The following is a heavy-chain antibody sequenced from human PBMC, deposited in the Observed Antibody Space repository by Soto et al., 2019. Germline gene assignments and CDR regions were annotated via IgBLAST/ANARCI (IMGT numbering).Heavy chain of an antibody. CDR1: GFRFASYA. CDR2: ISGNGDSA. V-gene: IGHV3-23*01. Sequence: GGSLRLSCAASGFRFASYAMSWVRQAPGKGPERVSAISGNGDSAFYVDSVRGRFTISRDDSKNTLHLQMNSLRVEDTALYYCARGYSSGWYQAFDFWGQGRMVTVSS. CDR3: ARGYSSGWYQAFDF. J-gene: IGHJ4*02. D-gene: IGHD6-19*01.